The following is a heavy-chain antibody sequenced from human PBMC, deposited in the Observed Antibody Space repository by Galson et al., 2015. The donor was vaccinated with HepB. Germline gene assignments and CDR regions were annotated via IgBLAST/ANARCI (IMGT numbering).Heavy chain of an antibody. CDR1: GFSFDNAL. CDR3: CGEKSDSSGWNGAFE. Sequence: LRLSCAASGFSFDNALMSWVRQAPGKGLEWVGRIKSKTNSGTADYAAPVKGRFTISRDDSKNTLYLQMNSLKTEDTAVYYCCGEKSDSSGWNGAFEWGQGTVVTVSS. D-gene: IGHD6-19*01. J-gene: IGHJ3*01. V-gene: IGHV3-15*01. CDR2: IKSKTNSGTA.